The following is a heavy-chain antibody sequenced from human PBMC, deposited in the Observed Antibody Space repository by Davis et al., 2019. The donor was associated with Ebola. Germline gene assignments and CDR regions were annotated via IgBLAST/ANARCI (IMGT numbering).Heavy chain of an antibody. V-gene: IGHV4-59*08. CDR3: ARLSPYCTSGICYDAFDF. Sequence: MPSETLSLTCSVSGGSISGYHWSWIRQPPGKGLEYIGDIYFTGRTNYNPSIKSRVTISVDTSQNQFHLKLTSVTAADTAVYYCARLSPYCTSGICYDAFDFWGQGTLVTVSS. CDR1: GGSISGYH. D-gene: IGHD2-8*01. CDR2: IYFTGRT. J-gene: IGHJ3*01.